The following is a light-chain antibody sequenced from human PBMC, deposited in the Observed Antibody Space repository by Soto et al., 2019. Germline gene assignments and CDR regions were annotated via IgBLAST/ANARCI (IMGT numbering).Light chain of an antibody. Sequence: AIQMTQSPSSLSASVGDRVTITCRASQGIRNDLGWYQQKPGRAPKLLIYAASSLQSRVPSRFGGSGSGTDFTLTISSLQPEAFATYYCLQDYNSPRTFGQGTKVEIK. CDR1: QGIRND. V-gene: IGKV1-6*01. CDR3: LQDYNSPRT. J-gene: IGKJ1*01. CDR2: AAS.